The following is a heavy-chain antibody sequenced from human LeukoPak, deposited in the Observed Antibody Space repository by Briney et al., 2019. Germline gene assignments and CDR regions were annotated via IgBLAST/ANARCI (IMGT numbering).Heavy chain of an antibody. J-gene: IGHJ5*02. D-gene: IGHD3-10*01. Sequence: PGGSLRLSCVASGFNFSTCGMSWVRQAPGKGLEWVAAVSSTGSGTYYPDSLKGRFIISRDNSQNTVFLQMNSLRPEDTAFYFCAKDRPLLWFGPTDAWGQGILVTVSS. CDR3: AKDRPLLWFGPTDA. CDR2: VSSTGSGT. CDR1: GFNFSTCG. V-gene: IGHV3-23*01.